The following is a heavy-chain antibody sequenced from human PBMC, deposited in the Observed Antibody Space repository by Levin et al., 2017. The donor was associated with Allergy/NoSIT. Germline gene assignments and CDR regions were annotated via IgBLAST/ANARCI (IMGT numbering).Heavy chain of an antibody. CDR1: GFTVSSNY. V-gene: IGHV3-53*01. CDR2: IYSGGST. J-gene: IGHJ6*02. CDR3: ARESPGDFWSGYVGYGMDV. D-gene: IGHD3-3*01. Sequence: GGSLRLSCAASGFTVSSNYMSWVRQAPGKGLEWVSVIYSGGSTYYADSVKGRFTISRDNSKNTLYLQMNSLRAEDTAVYYCARESPGDFWSGYVGYGMDVWGQGTTVTVSS.